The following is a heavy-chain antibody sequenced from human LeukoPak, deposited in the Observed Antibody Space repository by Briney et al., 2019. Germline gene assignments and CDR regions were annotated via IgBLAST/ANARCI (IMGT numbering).Heavy chain of an antibody. V-gene: IGHV3-23*01. CDR2: ISGSGGST. J-gene: IGHJ4*02. Sequence: GGSLRLSCAASGFTFSSYAMSWVRQAPGKGLEWVSAISGSGGSTYYADSVKGRFTISRDNSKNTLYLQMNSLRAEDTAVYCCARRDTSGWYYFDYWGQGTLVTVSS. CDR1: GFTFSSYA. CDR3: ARRDTSGWYYFDY. D-gene: IGHD6-19*01.